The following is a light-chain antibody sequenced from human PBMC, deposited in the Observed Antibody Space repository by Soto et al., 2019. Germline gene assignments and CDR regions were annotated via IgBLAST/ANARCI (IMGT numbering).Light chain of an antibody. CDR2: GAS. CDR3: QQYNNWPPLT. Sequence: EIVMTQSPATLSVSPGERATLSCRASQSVSSNLAWYRQKPGQAPRLLIHGASTRATGIPARISGSGSGTEFTLTISSLQSEDFAVYYCQQYNNWPPLTFGGGNKVEIK. V-gene: IGKV3-15*01. CDR1: QSVSSN. J-gene: IGKJ4*01.